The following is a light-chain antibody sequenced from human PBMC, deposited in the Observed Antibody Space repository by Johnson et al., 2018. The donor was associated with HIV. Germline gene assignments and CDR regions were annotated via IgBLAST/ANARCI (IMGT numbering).Light chain of an antibody. Sequence: QSVLTQPPSVSAAPGQRVTISCSGSSSNIGNNYVSWYQHLPGTAPKLLIYDNNKRPSGIPDRFSGSKSGTSATLGITGLQTGDEADYSCGTWDSGLGAVDVFGPGTKVTVL. CDR1: SSNIGNNY. J-gene: IGLJ1*01. CDR3: GTWDSGLGAVDV. V-gene: IGLV1-51*01. CDR2: DNN.